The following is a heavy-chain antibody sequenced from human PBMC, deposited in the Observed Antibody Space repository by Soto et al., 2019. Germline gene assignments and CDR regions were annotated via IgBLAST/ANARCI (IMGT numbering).Heavy chain of an antibody. CDR2: ISYDGSNK. CDR3: ARELKSHYYYDMDV. Sequence: PGGSLRLPCAACGFTFSSYAMHRVRQAPGKGLGWVAVISYDGSNKYYADSVKGRFTISRDNSKNTLSLQMNSRRAEDTAVYYCARELKSHYYYDMDVWCQGSTVAVSS. CDR1: GFTFSSYA. V-gene: IGHV3-30-3*01. J-gene: IGHJ6*02.